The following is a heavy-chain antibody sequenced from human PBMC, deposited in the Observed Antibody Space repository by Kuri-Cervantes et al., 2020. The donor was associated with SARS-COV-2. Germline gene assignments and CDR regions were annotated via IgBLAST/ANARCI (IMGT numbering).Heavy chain of an antibody. D-gene: IGHD3-16*02. V-gene: IGHV3-30*02. CDR1: GFTFGSYG. CDR2: IRYDRSNK. CDR3: ARAFIHYYYYMDV. J-gene: IGHJ6*03. Sequence: LSLTCAASGFTFGSYGMHWVRQAPGKGLEWVAFIRYDRSNKYYADSVKGRFTISRDNSKNTLYLQMNSLRAEDTAVYYCARAFIHYYYYMDVWGKGTTVTVSS.